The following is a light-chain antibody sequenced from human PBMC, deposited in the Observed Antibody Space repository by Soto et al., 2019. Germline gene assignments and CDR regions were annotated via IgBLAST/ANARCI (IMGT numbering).Light chain of an antibody. CDR2: WAS. CDR1: RGVFDKSNNNSH. V-gene: IGKV4-1*01. J-gene: IGKJ1*01. CDR3: QQYNSYPWT. Sequence: DIVMTQSPDSLVVSLGERATMNSKCSRGVFDKSNNNSHLAWYQQKPGQPPQLIIYWASTRESGVPERFSGSGSGTEFTLTITSLQPDDFATYYCQQYNSYPWTFGQGTKVDIK.